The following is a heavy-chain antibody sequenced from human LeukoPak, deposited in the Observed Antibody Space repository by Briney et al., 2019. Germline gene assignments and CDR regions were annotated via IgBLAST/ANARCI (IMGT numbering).Heavy chain of an antibody. D-gene: IGHD3-22*01. CDR3: ARDRRDYGYYDSSGYYYYFDY. J-gene: IGHJ4*02. CDR2: IYYSGST. V-gene: IGHV4-31*03. Sequence: SETLSLTCTVSGGSISSGGYYWSWIRQHPGKGLEWIGYIYYSGSTYYNPSLKSRVTISVDTSKNQFSLKLSSVTAADTAVYYCARDRRDYGYYDSSGYYYYFDYWGQGTLVTVSS. CDR1: GGSISSGGYY.